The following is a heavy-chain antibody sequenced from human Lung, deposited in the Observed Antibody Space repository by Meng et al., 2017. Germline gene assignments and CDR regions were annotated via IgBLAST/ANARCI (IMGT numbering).Heavy chain of an antibody. V-gene: IGHV1-2*06. CDR2: IDPKSGDT. J-gene: IGHJ4*02. D-gene: IGHD6-13*01. CDR3: ARDEDISAAGKLFGDY. Sequence: QVQVGQSVAEVKKPGASVKVSCKPSGYNFPDYWLHWVRRAPGQGLEWMGRIDPKSGDTHYAQRFQGRVTMTGDTSISTAYMELSGLRSDDTAMYYCARDEDISAAGKLFGDYWGQGTLVTVSS. CDR1: GYNFPDYW.